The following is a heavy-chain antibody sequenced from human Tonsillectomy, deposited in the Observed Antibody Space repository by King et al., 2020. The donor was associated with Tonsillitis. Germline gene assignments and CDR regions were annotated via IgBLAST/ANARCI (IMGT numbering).Heavy chain of an antibody. J-gene: IGHJ6*03. V-gene: IGHV1-2*02. CDR1: GYTFTGYY. CDR3: ASLGYCSSTSCYLGYYMDV. D-gene: IGHD2-2*01. Sequence: QEQLVQSGAEVKKPGASVKVSCKASGYTFTGYYMHWVRQAPGQGLEWMGWINPNSGGTNYAQKCQGRVTMTRDTSISTAYMELSRLRSDDTAVYYCASLGYCSSTSCYLGYYMDVWGKGTTVTVSS. CDR2: INPNSGGT.